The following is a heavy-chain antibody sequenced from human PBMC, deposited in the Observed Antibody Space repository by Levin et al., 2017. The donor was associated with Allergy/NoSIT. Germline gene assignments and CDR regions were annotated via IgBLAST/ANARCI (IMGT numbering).Heavy chain of an antibody. CDR2: IDPFSGDT. CDR1: GYTFTGYY. Sequence: GESLKISCKASGYTFTGYYVHWVRPASGQGLEWMGWIDPFSGDTNYAQKFQGKVTMTRDTMNTAYLEPSRLRSDDKAVYYWARFTTTYQLLGNPPKDFYYGLDVWGQGTTVIVSS. V-gene: IGHV1-2*02. CDR3: ARFTTTYQLLGNPPKDFYYGLDV. D-gene: IGHD2-2*01. J-gene: IGHJ6*02.